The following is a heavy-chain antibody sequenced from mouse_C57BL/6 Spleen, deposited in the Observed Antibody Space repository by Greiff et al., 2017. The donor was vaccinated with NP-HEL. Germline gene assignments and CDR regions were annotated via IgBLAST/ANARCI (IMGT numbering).Heavy chain of an antibody. V-gene: IGHV3-6*01. CDR3: AREEDNPFAY. CDR1: GYSITSGYY. D-gene: IGHD1-3*01. CDR2: ISYDGSN. Sequence: DVQLQESGPGLVKPSQSLSLTCSVTGYSITSGYYWNWIRQFPGNKLEWMGYISYDGSNNYNPSLKNRISITRDTSKNQFFLKLNSVTTEDTATYYCAREEDNPFAYWGQGTLVTVSA. J-gene: IGHJ3*01.